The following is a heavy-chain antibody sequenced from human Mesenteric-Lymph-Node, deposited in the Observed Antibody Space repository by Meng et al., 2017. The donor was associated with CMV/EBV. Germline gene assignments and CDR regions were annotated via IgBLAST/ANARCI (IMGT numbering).Heavy chain of an antibody. D-gene: IGHD5-24*01. J-gene: IGHJ6*02. CDR2: INPSGGST. Sequence: ASVKVSCKASGYTFTSYYMHWVRQAPGQGLEWMGIINPSGGSTSYAQKFQGRVTMTRDTSTSTVYMELSSLRSEDTAVYYCARATVEMANYYYYYGMDVWGQGTTVTV. CDR1: GYTFTSYY. CDR3: ARATVEMANYYYYYGMDV. V-gene: IGHV1-46*01.